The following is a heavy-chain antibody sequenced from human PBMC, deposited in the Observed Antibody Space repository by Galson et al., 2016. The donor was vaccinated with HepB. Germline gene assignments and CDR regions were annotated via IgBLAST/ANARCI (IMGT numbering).Heavy chain of an antibody. CDR1: GGSISRYY. D-gene: IGHD6-6*01. V-gene: IGHV4-59*05. CDR3: ARALEYRDAGSPYNWFEP. Sequence: ETLSLTCTVSGGSISRYYWSWIRQAPGKGLEWIGSISYSGSTHYSPSLKSRVTISGDTSKNQFYLKLNSMSAADTAVYYCARALEYRDAGSPYNWFEPWGQGTLVTVSP. J-gene: IGHJ5*02. CDR2: ISYSGST.